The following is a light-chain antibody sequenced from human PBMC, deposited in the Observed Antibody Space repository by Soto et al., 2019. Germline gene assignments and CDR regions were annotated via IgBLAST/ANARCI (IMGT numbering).Light chain of an antibody. CDR3: QQYGSSGT. CDR1: QSVSNNY. J-gene: IGKJ1*01. Sequence: EIVLTQSPGTLSLSPGERATLSCRASQSVSNNYLAWYQQKPGQAPRLLIYGASNRATGIPDRFSGRGSGTDFTLTISRLEPEDFEVYYCQQYGSSGTFGQGTKLDIK. CDR2: GAS. V-gene: IGKV3-20*01.